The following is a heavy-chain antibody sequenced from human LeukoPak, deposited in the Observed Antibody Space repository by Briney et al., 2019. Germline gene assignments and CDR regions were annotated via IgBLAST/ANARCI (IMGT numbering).Heavy chain of an antibody. J-gene: IGHJ3*02. V-gene: IGHV4-59*12. CDR3: ARASYYDFWSGYGPHAFDI. CDR2: IYDSGST. Sequence: SETVSLTCTVSGGSISSYYWSWIRQPPGKGLEWIGYIYDSGSTNYNPSLKSRVTMSVDTSKNQFSLKLSSVTAADTAVYYCARASYYDFWSGYGPHAFDIWGQGTMVTVSS. D-gene: IGHD3-3*01. CDR1: GGSISSYY.